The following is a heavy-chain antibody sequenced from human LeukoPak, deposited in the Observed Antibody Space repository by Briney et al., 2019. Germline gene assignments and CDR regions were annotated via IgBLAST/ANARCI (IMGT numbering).Heavy chain of an antibody. J-gene: IGHJ4*02. D-gene: IGHD5-12*01. CDR3: ARNGGYVGFDY. CDR1: GGSITSYY. Sequence: SETLSLTCTVSGGSITSYYWSWIRQPPGKGLEWIGYIYYSGSTNYNPSLKSRVTILVDTSKNQFSLKLSSVTAADTAVYYCARNGGYVGFDYWGQGTLVTVSS. V-gene: IGHV4-59*01. CDR2: IYYSGST.